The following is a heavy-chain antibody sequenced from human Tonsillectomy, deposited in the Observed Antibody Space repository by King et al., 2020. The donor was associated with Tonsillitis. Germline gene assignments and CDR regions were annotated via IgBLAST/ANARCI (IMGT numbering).Heavy chain of an antibody. J-gene: IGHJ6*02. CDR2: IYTGGST. D-gene: IGHD1-7*01. V-gene: IGHV3-53*04. Sequence: VQLVESGGGLVQPGRSLRLSCAASGFTVSSNYMSWVRQAPGKGLEWVSVIYTGGSTYYADSVKGRFTVSRHNSKNTLYLQMNSLRTEDTAVYYCARVWVTANWNYVDYYYGMDVWGQGTTVTVSS. CDR1: GFTVSSNY. CDR3: ARVWVTANWNYVDYYYGMDV.